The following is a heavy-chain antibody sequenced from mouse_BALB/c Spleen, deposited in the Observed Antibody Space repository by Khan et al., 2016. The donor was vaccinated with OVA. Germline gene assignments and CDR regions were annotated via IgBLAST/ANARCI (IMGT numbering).Heavy chain of an antibody. CDR1: GYTFTSYY. V-gene: IGHV1S81*02. J-gene: IGHJ3*01. CDR3: TRSGYGTFAY. Sequence: VQLQESGAELVKPGASVRLSCKASGYTFTSYYLYWVKQRPGQGLEWIGDINPNNGGTNFNEKFRTKATLTVDKSSNTAYMELSRLTSEDSAVYYCTRSGYGTFAYWGQGTLGTVSA. CDR2: INPNNGGT. D-gene: IGHD1-1*02.